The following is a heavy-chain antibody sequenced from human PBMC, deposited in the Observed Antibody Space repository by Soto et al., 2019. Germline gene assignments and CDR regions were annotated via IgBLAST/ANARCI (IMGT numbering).Heavy chain of an antibody. CDR2: IIPIFGTA. CDR1: GGTFSSYA. D-gene: IGHD3-10*01. Sequence: SVKVSCKASGGTFSSYAISWVRQAPGQGLEWMGGIIPIFGTANYAQKFQGRVTITADESTSTAYMELSSLRSEDTAVYYCARVGEYYYGSGSYLAFDIWGQGTMVTVSS. CDR3: ARVGEYYYGSGSYLAFDI. J-gene: IGHJ3*02. V-gene: IGHV1-69*13.